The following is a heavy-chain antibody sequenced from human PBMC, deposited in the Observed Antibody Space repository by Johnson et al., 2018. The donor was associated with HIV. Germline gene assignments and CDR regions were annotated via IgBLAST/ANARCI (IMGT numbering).Heavy chain of an antibody. CDR1: GFTFSTYG. Sequence: QVQLVESGGGVVQPGRSLRLSCAASGFTFSTYGMHWVRQAPGQGLEWVAVMWYDGSNKYYADSVKGRFTVSRDNSKNTVYLQMNSLSTEASAVYYCAKGLWLKYQLLHDGFDIWGQGTMVTVSS. D-gene: IGHD2-2*01. J-gene: IGHJ3*02. V-gene: IGHV3-33*03. CDR3: AKGLWLKYQLLHDGFDI. CDR2: MWYDGSNK.